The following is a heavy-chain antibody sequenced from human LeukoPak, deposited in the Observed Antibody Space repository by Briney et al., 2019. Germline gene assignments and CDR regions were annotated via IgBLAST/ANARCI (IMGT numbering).Heavy chain of an antibody. CDR3: ARHGADIVVVPAPFDY. Sequence: SETLSLTCTVSGGSISSSSYYRGWIRQPPGKGLEWIGSIYYSGSTYYNPSLKSRVTISVDTSKNQFSLKLSSVTAADTAVYYCARHGADIVVVPAPFDYWGQGTLVTVSS. J-gene: IGHJ4*02. D-gene: IGHD2-2*01. V-gene: IGHV4-39*01. CDR2: IYYSGST. CDR1: GGSISSSSYY.